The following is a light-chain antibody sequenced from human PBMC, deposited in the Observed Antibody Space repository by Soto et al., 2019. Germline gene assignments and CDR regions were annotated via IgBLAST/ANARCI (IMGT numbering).Light chain of an antibody. J-gene: IGKJ1*01. Sequence: DIVMTHSPDSLAVSLGEGATINCKASQSVLYNYNNKNYLAWYQHKPGQPPKLLLYWASTRESGVPDRFSGSGSETDFTLTISSLQAEDVAVYYCQQYYSTWTFGQGTKVDIK. V-gene: IGKV4-1*01. CDR2: WAS. CDR1: QSVLYNYNNKNY. CDR3: QQYYSTWT.